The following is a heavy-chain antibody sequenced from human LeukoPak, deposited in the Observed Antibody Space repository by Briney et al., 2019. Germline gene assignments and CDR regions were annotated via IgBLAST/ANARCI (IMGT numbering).Heavy chain of an antibody. CDR1: GGSISSYY. CDR2: IYTSGST. Sequence: SETLSLTCTVSGGSISSYYWSWIRQPAGKGLEWIGRIYTSGSTNYNPSLKSRVTMSVDTSKNQFSLKLSSVTAADTAVYYCARDNGPGYCSSTSCYASYYYMDVWGKGTTVTISS. D-gene: IGHD2-2*01. CDR3: ARDNGPGYCSSTSCYASYYYMDV. V-gene: IGHV4-4*07. J-gene: IGHJ6*03.